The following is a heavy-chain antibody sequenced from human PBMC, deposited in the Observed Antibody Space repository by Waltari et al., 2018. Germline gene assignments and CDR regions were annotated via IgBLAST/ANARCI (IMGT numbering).Heavy chain of an antibody. CDR1: DFDFDFTA. V-gene: IGHV3-20*04. CDR2: ISYNGGNT. Sequence: HLVVSGGRATRPGGSVSLSCVAFDFDFDFTAIRWVRTGPGKGLEWVASISYNGGNTYYAESVEGRFSISRSNAESSLFLQMNSLRPEDTALYFCAKEGGYSYYNNYFDSWGQGTRVTVSS. D-gene: IGHD3-10*01. CDR3: AKEGGYSYYNNYFDS. J-gene: IGHJ5*01.